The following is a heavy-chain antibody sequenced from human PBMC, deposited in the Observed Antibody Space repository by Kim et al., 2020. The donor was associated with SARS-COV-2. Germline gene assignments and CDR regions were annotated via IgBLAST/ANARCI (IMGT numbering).Heavy chain of an antibody. V-gene: IGHV1-46*01. D-gene: IGHD3-10*01. CDR3: AREPYYYGSGSSDY. Sequence: QKFQGRVTMTRDTSTSTVYMELSSLRSEDTAVYYCAREPYYYGSGSSDYWGQGTLVTVSS. J-gene: IGHJ4*02.